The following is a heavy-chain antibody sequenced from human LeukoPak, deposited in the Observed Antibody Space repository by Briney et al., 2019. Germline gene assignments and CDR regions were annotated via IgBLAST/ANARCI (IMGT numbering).Heavy chain of an antibody. Sequence: SETLSLTCSVSGGSINSDYWSWIRQPPGKGLEWIGYVYHTGHTHYSPSLKSRVTVSLDTSRNQVSLKLSSVTAADTAVYYCARHRFGHLFDYWGQGTLVIVSS. D-gene: IGHD3-16*01. V-gene: IGHV4-59*01. J-gene: IGHJ4*02. CDR3: ARHRFGHLFDY. CDR1: GGSINSDY. CDR2: VYHTGHT.